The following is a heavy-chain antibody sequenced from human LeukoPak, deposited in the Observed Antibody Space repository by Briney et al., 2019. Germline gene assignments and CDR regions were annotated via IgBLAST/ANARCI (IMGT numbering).Heavy chain of an antibody. CDR2: ISYDGSNK. CDR3: AREAGIVVVPAAPDY. D-gene: IGHD2-2*01. Sequence: PGGSLRLSCAASGFTFSSYAMHWVRQAPGKGLEWVAVISYDGSNKYYADSVKGRFTISRDNSKNTLYLQMNSLRAKDTAVYYCAREAGIVVVPAAPDYWGQGTLVTVSS. J-gene: IGHJ4*02. CDR1: GFTFSSYA. V-gene: IGHV3-30-3*01.